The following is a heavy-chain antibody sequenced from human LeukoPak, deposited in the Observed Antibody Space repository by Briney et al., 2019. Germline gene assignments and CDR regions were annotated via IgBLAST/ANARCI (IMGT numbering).Heavy chain of an antibody. CDR2: ISGSGGST. CDR1: GFTFSSYA. J-gene: IGHJ6*02. Sequence: GGSLRLSCAASGFTFSSYAMSWVRQAPGKGLEWVSAISGSGGSTYYADSVKGRFTISRDNSKNTLYLQMNSLRAEDTAVYYCAKDGPELRYFDWSKPYYYGMDVWGQETTVTVSS. V-gene: IGHV3-23*01. CDR3: AKDGPELRYFDWSKPYYYGMDV. D-gene: IGHD3-9*01.